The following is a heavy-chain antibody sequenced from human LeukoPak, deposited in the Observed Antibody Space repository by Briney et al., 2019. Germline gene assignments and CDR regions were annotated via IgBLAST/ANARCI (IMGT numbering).Heavy chain of an antibody. Sequence: ASVKVSCKASGYTFTGYYMHWVRQAPGQGLEWMGWINSNSGGTNYAQKFQGRVTMTRDTSISTAYMELSRLRSDDTAVYYCARDLLYYGSGSYYNNAFDIWGQGTMVTVSS. CDR2: INSNSGGT. J-gene: IGHJ3*02. V-gene: IGHV1-2*02. D-gene: IGHD3-10*01. CDR3: ARDLLYYGSGSYYNNAFDI. CDR1: GYTFTGYY.